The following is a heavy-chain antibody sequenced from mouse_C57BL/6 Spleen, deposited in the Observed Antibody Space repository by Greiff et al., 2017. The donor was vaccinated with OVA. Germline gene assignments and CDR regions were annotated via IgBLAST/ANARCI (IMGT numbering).Heavy chain of an antibody. CDR2: IYPSDSET. CDR1: GYTFTSYW. V-gene: IGHV1-61*01. D-gene: IGHD1-1*01. Sequence: QVQLQQPGAELVRPGSSVKLSCKASGYTFTSYWMDWVKQRPGQGLEWIGNIYPSDSETHYNQKFKDKATLTVDKSSRTAYMQLSSLTSEDSAVYYCATYGSSSWFAYWGQGTLVTVSA. CDR3: ATYGSSSWFAY. J-gene: IGHJ3*01.